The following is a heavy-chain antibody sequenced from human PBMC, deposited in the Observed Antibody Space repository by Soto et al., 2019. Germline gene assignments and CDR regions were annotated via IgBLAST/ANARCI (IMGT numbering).Heavy chain of an antibody. D-gene: IGHD6-13*01. Sequence: SETLSLTCTVSGVSITCGDYYWSWIRQAPGKGLEWIGNIFYSGATSYNPSLESRVTISLDRSKNQFSLKLDSVTAADTAVYYCARDRRXTNSWSPGDSYHYGLDVWGQGTTVTVSS. CDR3: ARDRRXTNSWSPGDSYHYGLDV. V-gene: IGHV4-30-4*01. CDR2: IFYSGAT. CDR1: GVSITCGDYY. J-gene: IGHJ6*02.